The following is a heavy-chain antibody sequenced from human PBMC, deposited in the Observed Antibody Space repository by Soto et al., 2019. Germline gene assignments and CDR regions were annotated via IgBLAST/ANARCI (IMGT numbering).Heavy chain of an antibody. D-gene: IGHD3-22*01. V-gene: IGHV1-69*11. Sequence: QVQLVQSGAEVKKPGSSVKVSCKASGGTFSNYALSWVRQAPGQGLECMGGIIPKLGTADYAEKLQGRVTITADESTSTVNMELSSLRPEDTAVYYCARVEAGAYYQVYYGMDVWGQGTTVTVSS. J-gene: IGHJ6*02. CDR1: GGTFSNYA. CDR2: IIPKLGTA. CDR3: ARVEAGAYYQVYYGMDV.